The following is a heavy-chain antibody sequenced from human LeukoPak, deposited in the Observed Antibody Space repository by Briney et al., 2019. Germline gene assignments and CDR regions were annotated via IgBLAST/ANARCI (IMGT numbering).Heavy chain of an antibody. CDR1: GFTFSNAW. D-gene: IGHD6-13*01. CDR3: TTEQLAAAGLSLDY. CDR2: IKSKTDGGTT. J-gene: IGHJ4*02. Sequence: GGSLRLSCAASGFTFSNAWMSWVRQAPGKGLEWVGRIKSKTDGGTTDYAAPVKGRFTISRDDSKNTLYLQMNSLKTEDTAVYYCTTEQLAAAGLSLDYWGQGTLVTVSS. V-gene: IGHV3-15*01.